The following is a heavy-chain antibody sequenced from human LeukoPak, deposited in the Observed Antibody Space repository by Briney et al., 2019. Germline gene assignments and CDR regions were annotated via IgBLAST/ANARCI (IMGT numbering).Heavy chain of an antibody. CDR2: ISQSGST. J-gene: IGHJ6*03. V-gene: IGHV4-34*01. D-gene: IGHD6-13*01. CDR3: ARGFISSWSSYYYYYMDV. Sequence: PSETLSLTCGVSGGSFSFYYWSWTRQPPGKGLEWIGEISQSGSTNYNPSLKSRVTISVDTSKNQFSLKLSSVTAADTAVYYCARGFISSWSSYYYYYMDVWGKGTTVTISS. CDR1: GGSFSFYY.